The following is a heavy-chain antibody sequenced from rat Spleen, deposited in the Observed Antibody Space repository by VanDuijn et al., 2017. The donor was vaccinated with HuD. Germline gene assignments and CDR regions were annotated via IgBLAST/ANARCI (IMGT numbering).Heavy chain of an antibody. CDR3: AIHGGLRNWFDS. CDR1: GFTFSNYD. V-gene: IGHV5S13*01. Sequence: EVQLVESGGGLMQPGRSLKLSCAASGFTFSNYDMAWVRQSQTKGLEWNASISTGADNTYYRDSVKGRFTVSRDDTNNTHYLQMDSLRSEDTATYYCAIHGGLRNWFDSWGQGTLVTVSS. D-gene: IGHD1-11*01. CDR2: ISTGADNT. J-gene: IGHJ3*01.